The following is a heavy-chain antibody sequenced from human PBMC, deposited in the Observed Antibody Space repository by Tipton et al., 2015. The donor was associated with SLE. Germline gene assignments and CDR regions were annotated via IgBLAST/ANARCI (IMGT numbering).Heavy chain of an antibody. CDR3: ASLTGTTGY. CDR2: IRNSGETT. J-gene: IGHJ4*02. D-gene: IGHD1-7*01. V-gene: IGHV3-23*01. CDR1: GFTFSTYA. Sequence: SLRLSCATSGFTFSTYAMTWVRQAPGKGLEWVSTIRNSGETTYYADSVRGRFTISRDNSKNTLYLQMDSLTAEDTADYYCASLTGTTGYWGQGTLVTVSS.